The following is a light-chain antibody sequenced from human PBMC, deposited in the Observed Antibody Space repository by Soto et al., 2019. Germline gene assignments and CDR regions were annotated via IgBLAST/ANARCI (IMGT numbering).Light chain of an antibody. Sequence: DIQMTQSPSTLSASVGDRVTITCRASQSISSWLAWYQQKPGKAPKLLIYKASSLESGVPSRFSGSGSGTEFTLTISSLQPDDFGTYYCQQYNSYPSTLGQGTKVEIK. CDR3: QQYNSYPST. CDR1: QSISSW. V-gene: IGKV1-5*03. J-gene: IGKJ1*01. CDR2: KAS.